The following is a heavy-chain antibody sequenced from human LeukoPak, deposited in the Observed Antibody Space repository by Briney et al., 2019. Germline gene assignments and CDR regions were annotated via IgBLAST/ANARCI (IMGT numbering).Heavy chain of an antibody. CDR3: ARAPTYGSGSYAIDP. CDR1: GGSISSYY. V-gene: IGHV4-30-4*08. D-gene: IGHD3-10*01. Sequence: PSETLSLTCTVSGGSISSYYWSWIRQPPGKGLEWIGYIYYSGSTYYNPSLKSRVTISVDTSKNQFSLKLSSVTAADTAVYYCARAPTYGSGSYAIDPWGQGTLVTVSS. J-gene: IGHJ5*02. CDR2: IYYSGST.